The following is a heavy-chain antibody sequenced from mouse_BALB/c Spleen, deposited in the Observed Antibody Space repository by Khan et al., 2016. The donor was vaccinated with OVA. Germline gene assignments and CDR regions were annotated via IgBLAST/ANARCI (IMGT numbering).Heavy chain of an antibody. V-gene: IGHV9-3-1*01. CDR1: GHTFTKYG. Sequence: QIQLVQSGPELKKPGETVKISCKASGHTFTKYGMNWVKQPPGKGLKWMGWINTYTGEPAYADDFNGRFAFSLETSASTAYLQINYLKNEDTATYFCAKPPYISYVLDNWGQGTSVTVSS. J-gene: IGHJ4*01. D-gene: IGHD2-10*01. CDR2: INTYTGEP. CDR3: AKPPYISYVLDN.